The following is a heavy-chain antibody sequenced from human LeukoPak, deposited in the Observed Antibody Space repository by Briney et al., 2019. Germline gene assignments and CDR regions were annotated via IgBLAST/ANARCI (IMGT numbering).Heavy chain of an antibody. CDR1: GFTFSNYW. CDR2: INHNGNVN. CDR3: ARGGGLDV. V-gene: IGHV3-7*03. Sequence: GGSLRLSCAASGFTFSNYWMSWGRQAPGKGLEWVASINHNGNVNYYVDSVKGRFTISRDNAKNSLYLQMSNLRAEDTAVYFCARGGGLDVWGQGATVTVSS. D-gene: IGHD3-16*01. J-gene: IGHJ6*02.